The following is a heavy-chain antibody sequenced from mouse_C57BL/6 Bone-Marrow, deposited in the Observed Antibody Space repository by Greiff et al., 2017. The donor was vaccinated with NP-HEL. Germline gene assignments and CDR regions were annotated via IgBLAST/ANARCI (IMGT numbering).Heavy chain of an antibody. J-gene: IGHJ1*03. CDR1: GYTFTSYW. CDR2: IDPSASSP. Sequence: QVQLQQPGAELVKPGASVKLSCKASGYTFTSYWMQWVKQRPGQGLEWIGDIDPSASSPNYNQKFKGKATLTVDTSSSTAYMQLSSLTSEDSAVYYCARSALRYWYFDVWGTGTTVTVSS. V-gene: IGHV1-50*01. D-gene: IGHD1-1*01. CDR3: ARSALRYWYFDV.